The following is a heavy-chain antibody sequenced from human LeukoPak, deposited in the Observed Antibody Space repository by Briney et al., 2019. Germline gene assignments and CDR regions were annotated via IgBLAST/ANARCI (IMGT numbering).Heavy chain of an antibody. CDR2: IYTSGST. J-gene: IGHJ6*03. CDR3: ARDSGSGSYYNLYYMDV. V-gene: IGHV4-61*02. Sequence: PSETLSLTCTVSGGSISSGSYYWSWIRQPAGKGLEWIGRIYTSGSTNYNPSLKSRVTISVDTSKNQFSLKLSSVTAADTAVYYCARDSGSGSYYNLYYMDVWGKGTTVTISS. D-gene: IGHD3-10*01. CDR1: GGSISSGSYY.